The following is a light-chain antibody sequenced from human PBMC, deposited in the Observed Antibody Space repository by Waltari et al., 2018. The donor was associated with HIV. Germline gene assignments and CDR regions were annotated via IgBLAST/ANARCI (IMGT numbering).Light chain of an antibody. CDR3: AAWDDTLSSYV. Sequence: QSVLTQPPSASGTPGQRVTISCSGSNSNIGSKDVYWFQHLPGTAPKLLIYRTNQRRSGVPDRFSGSKSVTSASLAISGLLSDDEADYYCAAWDDTLSSYVFGTGTTVTV. CDR2: RTN. J-gene: IGLJ1*01. CDR1: NSNIGSKD. V-gene: IGLV1-47*01.